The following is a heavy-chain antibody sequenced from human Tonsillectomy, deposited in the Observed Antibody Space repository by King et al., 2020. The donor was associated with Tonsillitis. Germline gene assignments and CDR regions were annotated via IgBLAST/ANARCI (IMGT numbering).Heavy chain of an antibody. CDR1: GFTFSNAW. CDR3: TTGVAAAAVSIDY. D-gene: IGHD6-13*01. Sequence: DVQLVESGGGLVKPGGSLRLSCVVSGFTFSNAWMSWVRQAPGKGLEWVGRIKSKTDGGTTDYAAPVKGRFTISRDDSKNTLYLQMNSLKTEDTAVYYCTTGVAAAAVSIDYWGQGTLVTVSS. V-gene: IGHV3-15*01. CDR2: IKSKTDGGTT. J-gene: IGHJ4*02.